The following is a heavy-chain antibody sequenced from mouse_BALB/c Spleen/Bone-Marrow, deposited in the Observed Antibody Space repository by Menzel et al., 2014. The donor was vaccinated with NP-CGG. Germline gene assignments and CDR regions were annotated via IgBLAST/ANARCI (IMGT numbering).Heavy chain of an antibody. CDR1: GFNIKDTY. CDR3: ARWEYYAMDY. CDR2: IDPANGNT. Sequence: VQLQQSGAELVQPGASVKLSCTASGFNIKDTYMHWVKQRPEQGLEWIGRIDPANGNTKYDPKFQGKATITADTSSNTAYLQLSSLTSEDTVVYYCARWEYYAMDYWGQGTSVTVSS. V-gene: IGHV14-3*02. J-gene: IGHJ4*01. D-gene: IGHD4-1*01.